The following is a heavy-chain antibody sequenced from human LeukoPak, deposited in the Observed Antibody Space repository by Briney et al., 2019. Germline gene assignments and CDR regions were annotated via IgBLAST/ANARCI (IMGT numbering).Heavy chain of an antibody. J-gene: IGHJ3*02. D-gene: IGHD5-12*01. CDR3: ARDRGYSGYGDAFDI. CDR2: ISSSSSYI. Sequence: PGRSLRLSCAASGFTFSSDSMNWVRQAPGKGLEWVSSISSSSSYIYYADSVKGRFTISRDNAKNSLYLQMNSLRAEDTAVYYCARDRGYSGYGDAFDIWGQGTMVTVSS. CDR1: GFTFSSDS. V-gene: IGHV3-21*01.